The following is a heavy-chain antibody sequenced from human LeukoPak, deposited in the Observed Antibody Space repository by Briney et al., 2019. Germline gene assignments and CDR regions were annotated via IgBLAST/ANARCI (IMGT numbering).Heavy chain of an antibody. D-gene: IGHD3-10*01. CDR1: GGSISISSYY. CDR3: ARLDTMVRGVRVSGYYFDY. CDR2: IYYSGST. J-gene: IGHJ4*02. Sequence: PSETLSLTCTVSGGSISISSYYWGWIRQPPGKGLEWIGSIYYSGSTYYNPSLKSRVTISVDTSKNQFSLKLSSVTAAGTAVYYCARLDTMVRGVRVSGYYFDYWGQGTLVTVSS. V-gene: IGHV4-39*01.